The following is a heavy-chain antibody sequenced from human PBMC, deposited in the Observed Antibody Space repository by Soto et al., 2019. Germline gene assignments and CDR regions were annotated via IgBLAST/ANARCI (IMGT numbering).Heavy chain of an antibody. CDR2: ISGSGGST. J-gene: IGHJ4*02. CDR3: AKDPYHYYDSSGPPFDY. Sequence: GGSLRLSCAASGFTFSSYAMSWVRQAPGKGLEWVSAISGSGGSTYYADSVKGRFTISRDNSKNTLYLQMNSLRAEDTAVYYCAKDPYHYYDSSGPPFDYWGQGTLVTVSS. V-gene: IGHV3-23*01. D-gene: IGHD3-22*01. CDR1: GFTFSSYA.